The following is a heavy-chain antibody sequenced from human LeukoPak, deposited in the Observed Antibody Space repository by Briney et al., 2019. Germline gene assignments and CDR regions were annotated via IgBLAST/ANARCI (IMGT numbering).Heavy chain of an antibody. V-gene: IGHV4-39*07. CDR3: ARVAHDLYPYYFDY. CDR1: GDSISTSNSY. D-gene: IGHD5/OR15-5a*01. CDR2: IYYSGNT. Sequence: SETLSLTCTVSGDSISTSNSYWGWIRQPPGKGLEWIGSIYYSGNTYYNASLKSQVTISVDTSKNQFSLKLSSVTAADTAVYYCARVAHDLYPYYFDYWGQGTLVTVSS. J-gene: IGHJ4*02.